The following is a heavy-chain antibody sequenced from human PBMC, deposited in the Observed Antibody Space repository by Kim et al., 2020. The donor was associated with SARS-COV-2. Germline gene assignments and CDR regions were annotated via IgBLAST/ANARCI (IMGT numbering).Heavy chain of an antibody. V-gene: IGHV4-39*01. CDR3: ARGTGEVDY. Sequence: GSTYYNPSLKSRVTISVDTSKNQFSRKLSSVTAADTAVYYCARGTGEVDYWGQGTLVTVSS. J-gene: IGHJ4*02. CDR2: GST. D-gene: IGHD2-21*01.